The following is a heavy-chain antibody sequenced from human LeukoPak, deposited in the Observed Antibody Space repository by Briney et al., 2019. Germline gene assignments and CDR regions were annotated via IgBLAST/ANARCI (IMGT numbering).Heavy chain of an antibody. J-gene: IGHJ4*02. Sequence: PGGSLRLSCATSGFTFNSYSMNWVRQAPGKGLEWVSSISSSSNYIYYADSVKGRFTISRDNAKNSLFLQMNSLRAEDTAVYYCARAGGPVAGLHYFDYWGQGNMVTVSS. CDR3: ARAGGPVAGLHYFDY. D-gene: IGHD6-19*01. V-gene: IGHV3-21*01. CDR2: ISSSSNYI. CDR1: GFTFNSYS.